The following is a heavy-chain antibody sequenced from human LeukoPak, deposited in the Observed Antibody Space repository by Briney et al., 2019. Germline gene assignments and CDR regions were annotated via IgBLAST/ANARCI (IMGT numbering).Heavy chain of an antibody. CDR1: GFTFSSYS. Sequence: PGGSLRLSCAASGFTFSSYSMNWVRQAPGKGLEWVSSISSSSSYIYYADSVKGRFTSSRDNAKNSLYLQMNSLRAEDTAVYYCARDRGGYGSGSYPHFDYWGQGTLVTVSS. V-gene: IGHV3-21*01. D-gene: IGHD3-10*01. CDR2: ISSSSSYI. CDR3: ARDRGGYGSGSYPHFDY. J-gene: IGHJ4*02.